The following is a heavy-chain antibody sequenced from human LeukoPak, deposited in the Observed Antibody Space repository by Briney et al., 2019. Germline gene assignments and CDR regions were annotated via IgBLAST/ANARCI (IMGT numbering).Heavy chain of an antibody. V-gene: IGHV1-18*01. Sequence: GASVKVSCKASGYTFTSYGINWVRQAPGQGLEWMGWISAYNGNTNYAQKLQGRVTMTTDTSTSTAYMELRSLRSDDTAVYYCSRDLQRRCCSGGSCKGAFDIWGQGTMVTVSS. J-gene: IGHJ3*02. CDR2: ISAYNGNT. D-gene: IGHD2-15*01. CDR3: SRDLQRRCCSGGSCKGAFDI. CDR1: GYTFTSYG.